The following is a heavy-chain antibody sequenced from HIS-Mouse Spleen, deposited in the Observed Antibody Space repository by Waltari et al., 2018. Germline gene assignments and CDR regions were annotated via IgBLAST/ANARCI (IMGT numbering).Heavy chain of an antibody. CDR1: GYTFTGYY. V-gene: IGHV1-2*02. CDR2: VNPNRGGT. J-gene: IGHJ3*02. CDR3: ARQRTRDYVAFDI. D-gene: IGHD4-17*01. Sequence: QVQLVQSGAEVKKPGASVKVSCKASGYTFTGYYMHWVRQAPGQGLEWMRWVNPNRGGTNYAQKFQGRVTMTRDTSISTAYMELSRLRSDDTAVYYCARQRTRDYVAFDIWGQGTMVTVSS.